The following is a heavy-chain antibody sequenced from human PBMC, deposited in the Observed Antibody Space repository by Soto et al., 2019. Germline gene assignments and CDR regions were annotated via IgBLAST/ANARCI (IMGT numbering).Heavy chain of an antibody. Sequence: QVHLVQSGAEVKKPGSSVKVSCKATGGTFSNHAINWVRQAPGQGLEWMGRIIPIFTTTNYAQKFQGRVSTTADASTPKSYMELSSLKHDDTAVYYCAREVAADSTFREDVFYIWGQGTLVTVAS. CDR3: AREVAADSTFREDVFYI. J-gene: IGHJ3*02. D-gene: IGHD6-13*01. V-gene: IGHV1-69*12. CDR2: IIPIFTTT. CDR1: GGTFSNHA.